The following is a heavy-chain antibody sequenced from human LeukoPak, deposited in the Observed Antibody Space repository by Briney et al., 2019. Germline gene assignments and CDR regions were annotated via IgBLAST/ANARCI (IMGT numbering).Heavy chain of an antibody. CDR2: ITHGGST. CDR1: SESFSGYS. J-gene: IGHJ4*02. Sequence: SETLSLTCAVYSESFSGYSYIWIRQSPGKGLDWIGKITHGGSTNYNPSLKSRVTISIDTTKNQFSLKVSSVTAADTAVYYCARGPDGYSPSASCQHYFDHWGQGTLVTVSS. V-gene: IGHV4-34*01. CDR3: ARGPDGYSPSASCQHYFDH. D-gene: IGHD2-2*03.